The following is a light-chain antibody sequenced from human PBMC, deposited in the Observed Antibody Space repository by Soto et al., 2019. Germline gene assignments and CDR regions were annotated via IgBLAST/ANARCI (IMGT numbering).Light chain of an antibody. J-gene: IGLJ1*01. CDR3: SSYTSSSTYV. V-gene: IGLV1-47*01. CDR1: TSNIGSNY. Sequence: QSVLTQPPSASGTPGQGVTISCSGSTSNIGSNYVYWYQQLPGTAPKLLIYRNNQRPSGVPDRFSGSKSGNTASLTISGLQAEDEGDYYCSSYTSSSTYVFGTGTKVTVL. CDR2: RNN.